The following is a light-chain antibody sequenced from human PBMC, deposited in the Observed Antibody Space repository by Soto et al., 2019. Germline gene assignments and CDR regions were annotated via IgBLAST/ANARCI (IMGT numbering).Light chain of an antibody. V-gene: IGKV3-20*01. CDR2: AAS. Sequence: EIVLTQSPGTLSLSPGERATLSCRASQIVSSSYLAWYQQKPGQAPRLLIYAASSRAAGIPDRFSGSGSGTDFTFTISRLEPEDFAVYYCQQYGTSPRTFGQGTKVEIK. CDR3: QQYGTSPRT. J-gene: IGKJ1*01. CDR1: QIVSSSY.